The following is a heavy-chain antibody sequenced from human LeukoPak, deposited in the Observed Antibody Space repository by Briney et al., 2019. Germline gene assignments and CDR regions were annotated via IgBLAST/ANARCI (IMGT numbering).Heavy chain of an antibody. CDR3: ARGYGDFAY. V-gene: IGHV4-59*11. CDR1: GGSISGRY. CDR2: IYYDGSS. Sequence: SETLSLTCTVSGGSISGRYWTWIRQPPGKGLEWIGYIYYDGSSTYNPSLKSRVTFSVDTSKNQFSLKLSSVTAADTAVYYCARGYGDFAYWGQGTLVTVSS. D-gene: IGHD4-17*01. J-gene: IGHJ4*02.